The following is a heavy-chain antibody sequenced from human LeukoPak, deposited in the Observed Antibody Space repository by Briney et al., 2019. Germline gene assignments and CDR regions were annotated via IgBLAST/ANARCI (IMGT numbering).Heavy chain of an antibody. J-gene: IGHJ4*02. CDR3: AGAVAEHQFDY. CDR2: ISAYNGNT. Sequence: ASVKVSCKASGYTFTSYGISWVRQAPGQGFEWMGWISAYNGNTNYAQKLQGRVTMTTDTSTSTAYMELRSLRSDDTAVYYCAGAVAEHQFDYWGQGTLVTVSS. V-gene: IGHV1-18*01. CDR1: GYTFTSYG. D-gene: IGHD6-19*01.